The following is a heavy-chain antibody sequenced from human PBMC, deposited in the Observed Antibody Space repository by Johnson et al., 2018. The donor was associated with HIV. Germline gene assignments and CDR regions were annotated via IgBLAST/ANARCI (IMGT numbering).Heavy chain of an antibody. Sequence: EVQLVESGGGVVQPGRSLRLSCAASGFTFSNYGMHWVRQAPGKGLEWVSYISSSGSTIYYADSVKGRFTISRDNAKNSLYLQMNSLRAEDTAVYYCASGGWLEGAFDIWGQGTMVTVSS. D-gene: IGHD6-19*01. CDR1: GFTFSNYG. CDR2: ISSSGSTI. CDR3: ASGGWLEGAFDI. V-gene: IGHV3-48*04. J-gene: IGHJ3*02.